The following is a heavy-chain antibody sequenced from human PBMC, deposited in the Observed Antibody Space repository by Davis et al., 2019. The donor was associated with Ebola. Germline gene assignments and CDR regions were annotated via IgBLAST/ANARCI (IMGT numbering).Heavy chain of an antibody. V-gene: IGHV4-39*01. J-gene: IGHJ4*02. CDR2: IFYSGST. CDR3: ARRIGWERAQYYFDY. CDR1: GGSISSGTYY. Sequence: PGGSLRLSCTVSGGSISSGTYYWGWIRQPPGKGLEWIGSIFYSGSTYYNPSLKSRVTISADTSKNQFSLKLSSVTAADTAVYYCARRIGWERAQYYFDYWGQGTLVTVSS. D-gene: IGHD1-26*01.